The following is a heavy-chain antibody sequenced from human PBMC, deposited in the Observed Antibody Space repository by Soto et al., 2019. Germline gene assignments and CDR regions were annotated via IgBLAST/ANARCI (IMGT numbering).Heavy chain of an antibody. CDR3: ARESEDLTSNFDY. Sequence: VGSLRLSCAASGFTFTRYSMNWVRQAPGKGLEWVSSISSTTNYIYYGDSVKGRFTISRDNAKNSLYLEMNSLRAEDTAVYYCARESEDLTSNFDYWGQGTLVTVSS. V-gene: IGHV3-21*06. CDR2: ISSTTNYI. CDR1: GFTFTRYS. J-gene: IGHJ4*02.